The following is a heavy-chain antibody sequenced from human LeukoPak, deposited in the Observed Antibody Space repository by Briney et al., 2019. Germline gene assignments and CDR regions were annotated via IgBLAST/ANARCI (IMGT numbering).Heavy chain of an antibody. Sequence: ASVKVSCKASGYRFSDYIINWCRQAPGQGLEWMEWINTNTVDAIDARNLKGRLVLSMDKSVNTAYLQIASLKTEDSGVYYWARSSRGVIALLDYWGQGTLITVSS. J-gene: IGHJ4*02. V-gene: IGHV7-4-1*01. CDR2: INTNTVDA. CDR1: GYRFSDYI. CDR3: ARSSRGVIALLDY. D-gene: IGHD3-10*01.